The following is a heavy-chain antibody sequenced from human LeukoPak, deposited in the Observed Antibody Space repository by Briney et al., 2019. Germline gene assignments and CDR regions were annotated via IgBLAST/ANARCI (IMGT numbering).Heavy chain of an antibody. J-gene: IGHJ4*02. CDR2: ISAYNGNT. CDR3: ARVTQGPGRAYCGGDCYGIFDY. D-gene: IGHD2-21*02. CDR1: GYTFTSYG. Sequence: GASVKVSCKASGYTFTSYGISWVRQAPGQGLEWMGWISAYNGNTNYAQKLQGRVTMTTDTSTSTAYMELRSLRSDDTAVYYCARVTQGPGRAYCGGDCYGIFDYWGQGTLVTVSS. V-gene: IGHV1-18*01.